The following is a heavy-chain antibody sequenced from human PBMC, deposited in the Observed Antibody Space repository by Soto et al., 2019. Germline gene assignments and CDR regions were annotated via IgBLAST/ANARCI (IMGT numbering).Heavy chain of an antibody. V-gene: IGHV3-11*05. J-gene: IGHJ3*02. CDR2: ISRDKTST. CDR3: ARDGRWAAFDI. Sequence: GSLRLSCTASGFSFSDSSMSWIRQAPGKGLEWVSYISRDKTSTNYADSVKGRFTISRDNAKKSLYLQMNTLRAEDSAVYYCARDGRWAAFDIWGQGTVVTVSS. CDR1: GFSFSDSS. D-gene: IGHD3-16*01.